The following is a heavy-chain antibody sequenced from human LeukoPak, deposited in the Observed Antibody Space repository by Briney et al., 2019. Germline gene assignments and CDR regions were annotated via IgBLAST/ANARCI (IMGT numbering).Heavy chain of an antibody. J-gene: IGHJ1*01. CDR2: INSSSSYI. CDR3: ARDLDYYDSSGYYVEEYFQH. D-gene: IGHD3-22*01. CDR1: GFTFSSYS. Sequence: MSGGSLRLSCAASGFTFSSYSMNWVRQAPGKGLEWVSSINSSSSYIYYADSVKGRFTISRDNAKNSLYLQMNSLRAEDTAVYYCARDLDYYDSSGYYVEEYFQHWGQGTLVTASS. V-gene: IGHV3-21*01.